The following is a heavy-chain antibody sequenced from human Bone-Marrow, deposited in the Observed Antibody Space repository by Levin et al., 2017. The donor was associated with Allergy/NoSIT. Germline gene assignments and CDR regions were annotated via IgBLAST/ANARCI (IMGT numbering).Heavy chain of an antibody. V-gene: IGHV3-7*03. J-gene: IGHJ4*02. CDR2: IRDIESER. D-gene: IGHD2-15*01. CDR1: GFRFGGCS. Sequence: PPGGSLRLSCAASGFRFGGCSMSWVRQAPGKGLEWVAHIRDIESERYYVDSVKGRFTISRDNARDSVYLHMKSLTVEDTAVYFCVGSGGCSHWGQGTLVTVSS. CDR3: VGSGGCSH.